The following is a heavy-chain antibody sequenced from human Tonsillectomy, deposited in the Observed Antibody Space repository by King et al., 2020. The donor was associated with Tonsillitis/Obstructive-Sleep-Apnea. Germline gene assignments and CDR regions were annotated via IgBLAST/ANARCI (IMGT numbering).Heavy chain of an antibody. Sequence: VQLQESGPGLVKPSHTLSLTCTVSGGSISSGGYYWSWIRQHPGKGLEWIGYIYYSGTTYYNPSLKSRVTISLDTSKNQFSLKLSSVTAAATAFYYCARGDDYDNYLDYWGQGTLVTVSS. CDR2: IYYSGTT. D-gene: IGHD4-17*01. V-gene: IGHV4-31*03. CDR3: ARGDDYDNYLDY. J-gene: IGHJ4*02. CDR1: GGSISSGGYY.